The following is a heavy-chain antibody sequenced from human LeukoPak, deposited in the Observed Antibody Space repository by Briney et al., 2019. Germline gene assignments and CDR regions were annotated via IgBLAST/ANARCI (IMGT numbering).Heavy chain of an antibody. V-gene: IGHV3-48*03. D-gene: IGHD3-10*01. Sequence: GGTLRLSCAASGFTFSSYEMNWVRQAPGKGLEWVSYISSSGSTIYYADSVKGRFTISRDNAKNSLYLQMNSLRAEDTAVYYCASTDLWFWDLDDYRGQGTLVTVSS. CDR3: ASTDLWFWDLDDY. J-gene: IGHJ4*02. CDR2: ISSSGSTI. CDR1: GFTFSSYE.